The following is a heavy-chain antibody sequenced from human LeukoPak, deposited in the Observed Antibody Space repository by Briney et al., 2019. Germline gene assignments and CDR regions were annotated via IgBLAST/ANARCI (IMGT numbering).Heavy chain of an antibody. CDR3: ARDTGGGYSCYDC. CDR1: GFTFRSYW. J-gene: IGHJ4*02. D-gene: IGHD5-18*01. Sequence: AGGSLRLPCAASGFTFRSYWMTWIRPSPGKGLEWVANIKQDGSEKYYVDSVKGRFTISRDNAKNSLYLQMNSLRAEDTAVYYCARDTGGGYSCYDCWGQGTLVTVSS. CDR2: IKQDGSEK. V-gene: IGHV3-7*01.